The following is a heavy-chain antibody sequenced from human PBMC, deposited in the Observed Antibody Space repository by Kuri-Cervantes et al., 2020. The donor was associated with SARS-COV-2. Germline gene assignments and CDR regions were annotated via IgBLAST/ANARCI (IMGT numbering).Heavy chain of an antibody. CDR1: GFTFDDYA. CDR2: ISWNSGSI. Sequence: SLKIPCAASGFTFDDYAMHWVRQAPGKGLEWVSGISWNSGSIGYADSVKGRFTISRDNAKNSLFLQMNSLSAEDTAFYYCAKDMSSDGKYYFDYWGQGTLVTVSS. D-gene: IGHD1-14*01. V-gene: IGHV3-9*01. CDR3: AKDMSSDGKYYFDY. J-gene: IGHJ4*02.